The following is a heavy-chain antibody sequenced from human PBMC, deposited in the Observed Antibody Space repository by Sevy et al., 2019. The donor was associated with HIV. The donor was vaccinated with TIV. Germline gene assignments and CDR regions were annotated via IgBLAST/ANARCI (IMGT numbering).Heavy chain of an antibody. Sequence: GGSLRLSCAASGFTFNVYDMNWVRQAPGKGLEWVSHITSSNSARYYADSVKGRFTISRDNAKNSLYLQMNSLRDEDTAVYYCATNTNYYDNSGRTPPHFQHWGQGTLVTVSS. D-gene: IGHD3-22*01. CDR3: ATNTNYYDNSGRTPPHFQH. CDR2: ITSSNSAR. J-gene: IGHJ1*01. CDR1: GFTFNVYD. V-gene: IGHV3-48*02.